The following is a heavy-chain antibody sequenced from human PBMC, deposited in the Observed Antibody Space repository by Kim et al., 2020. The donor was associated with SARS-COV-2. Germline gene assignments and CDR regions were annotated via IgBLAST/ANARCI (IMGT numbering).Heavy chain of an antibody. D-gene: IGHD6-13*01. V-gene: IGHV3-48*03. Sequence: GGSLRLSCAASGFTFSSYEMNWVRQAPGKGLEWVSYISSSGSTIYYADSVKGRFTISRDNAKNSLYLQMNSLRAEDTAVYYCARLGPAYYYYGMDVWGQGTTVTVSS. CDR3: ARLGPAYYYYGMDV. J-gene: IGHJ6*02. CDR2: ISSSGSTI. CDR1: GFTFSSYE.